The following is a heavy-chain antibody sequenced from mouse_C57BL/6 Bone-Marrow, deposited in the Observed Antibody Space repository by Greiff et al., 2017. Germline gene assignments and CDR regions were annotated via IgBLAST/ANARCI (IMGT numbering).Heavy chain of an antibody. CDR3: AKRGTTVVGQDYYDMDY. V-gene: IGHV2-9*01. CDR2: IWGGGST. Sequence: VKVVESGPGLVAPSQSLSITCTVSGFSLTSYGVDWVRQPPGKGLEWLGVIWGGGSTNYNSALMSRLSISKDNSKSQVFLKMNRLQTDDTAMYYCAKRGTTVVGQDYYDMDYWGQGTSVTVSS. CDR1: GFSLTSYG. D-gene: IGHD1-1*01. J-gene: IGHJ4*01.